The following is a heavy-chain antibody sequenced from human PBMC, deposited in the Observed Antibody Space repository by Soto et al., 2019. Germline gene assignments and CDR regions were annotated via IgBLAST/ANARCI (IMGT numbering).Heavy chain of an antibody. CDR2: IRSKANSYAT. D-gene: IGHD4-17*01. J-gene: IGHJ4*02. V-gene: IGHV3-73*01. Sequence: EVQLVESGGGLVQPGGSLKLSCAASGFTFSGSAMHWVRQASGKGLEWVGRIRSKANSYATAYAASMKGRFTISRDDSKNTAYLQENNIKTGDKAVYYCTRHPGDYDDDDDPDLTDYWGQGTLVVVSS. CDR1: GFTFSGSA. CDR3: TRHPGDYDDDDDPDLTDY.